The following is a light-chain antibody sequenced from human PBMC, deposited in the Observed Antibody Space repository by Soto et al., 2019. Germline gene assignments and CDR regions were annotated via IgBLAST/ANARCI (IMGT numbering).Light chain of an antibody. V-gene: IGLV2-14*01. CDR2: EVS. CDR3: SSYTSSSYV. CDR1: SRDLTDYTY. J-gene: IGLJ1*01. Sequence: QSVLTQPASVSGSPGQSITIACTVTSRDLTDYTYFSWYQQHPGKAPKLMIYEVSDRPSGVSNRFSGSKSGSTASLTVSGLQAEDEADYYCSSYTSSSYVFGTGTKVTVL.